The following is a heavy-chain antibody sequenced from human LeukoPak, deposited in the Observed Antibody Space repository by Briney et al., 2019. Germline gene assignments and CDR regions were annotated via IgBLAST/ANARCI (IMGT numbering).Heavy chain of an antibody. J-gene: IGHJ5*02. D-gene: IGHD2-2*01. V-gene: IGHV3-11*01. CDR3: ARGDIVVVLDAPNWLDP. CDR1: GFTFSDYY. Sequence: GGSLRLSCAASGFTFSDYYMSWIRQAPGKGLEWVSYISSSGSTIYYADSVKGRFTISRDNAKNSLYLQMNSLRAEDTAVYYCARGDIVVVLDAPNWLDPWGQGTLVTVSS. CDR2: ISSSGSTI.